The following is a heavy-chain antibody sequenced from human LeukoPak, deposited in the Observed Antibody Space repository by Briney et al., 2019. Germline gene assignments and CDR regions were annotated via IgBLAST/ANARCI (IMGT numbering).Heavy chain of an antibody. CDR1: GGSISSGSYY. Sequence: SETLSLTCTVSGGSISSGSYYWSWIRQPAGKGLEWIGRIYTSGSTNYNPSLKSRVTISVDTSKNQFSLKLSSVTAADTAVYYCARGGNYPTSAEYFQHWGQGTLVTVSS. CDR2: IYTSGST. D-gene: IGHD4-11*01. CDR3: ARGGNYPTSAEYFQH. V-gene: IGHV4-61*02. J-gene: IGHJ1*01.